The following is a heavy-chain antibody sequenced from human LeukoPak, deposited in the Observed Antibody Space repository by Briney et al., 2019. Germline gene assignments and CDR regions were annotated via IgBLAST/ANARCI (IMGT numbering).Heavy chain of an antibody. D-gene: IGHD3-10*01. V-gene: IGHV3-23*01. CDR1: GFIFDAHD. J-gene: IGHJ4*02. Sequence: GGSLRLSCGASGFIFDAHDMHWVRQAPGKGLEWVSAISGSGGSTYYADSVKGRFTISRDNSKNTLYLQMNSLRAEDTAVYYCAKSYGSGDKFDYWGQGTLVTVSS. CDR2: ISGSGGST. CDR3: AKSYGSGDKFDY.